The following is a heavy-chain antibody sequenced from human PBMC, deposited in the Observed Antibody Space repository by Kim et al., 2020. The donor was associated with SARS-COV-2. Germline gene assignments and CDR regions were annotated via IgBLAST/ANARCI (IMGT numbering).Heavy chain of an antibody. CDR2: ISWNSGRI. Sequence: GGSLRLSCAASGFTFDDYAMHWVRQAPGKGLEWVSGISWNSGRIGYADSVKGRFTISRDNAKNSLYLQMNSLRAEDTALYYCAKDKGWGQRSAPHEYYFDYWGQGTLVTVSS. J-gene: IGHJ4*02. V-gene: IGHV3-9*01. D-gene: IGHD3-16*01. CDR1: GFTFDDYA. CDR3: AKDKGWGQRSAPHEYYFDY.